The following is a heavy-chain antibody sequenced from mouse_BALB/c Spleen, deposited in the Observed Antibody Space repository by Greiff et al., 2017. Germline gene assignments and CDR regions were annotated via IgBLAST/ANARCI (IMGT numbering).Heavy chain of an antibody. V-gene: IGHV5-9-4*01. Sequence: EVHLVESGGGLVKPGGSLKLSCAASGFTFSSYAMSWVRQSPEKRLEWVAEISSGGSYTYYPDTVTGRFTISRDNAKNTLYLEMSSLRSEDTAMYYCARDQGYPYAMDYWGQGTSVTVSS. J-gene: IGHJ4*01. CDR1: GFTFSSYA. D-gene: IGHD2-2*01. CDR2: ISSGGSYT. CDR3: ARDQGYPYAMDY.